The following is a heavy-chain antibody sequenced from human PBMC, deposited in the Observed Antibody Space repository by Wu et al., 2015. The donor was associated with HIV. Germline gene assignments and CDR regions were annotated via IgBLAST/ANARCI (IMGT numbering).Heavy chain of an antibody. CDR1: GGTFSSRA. V-gene: IGHV1-69*13. Sequence: QVQLVQSGAEVKKPGSSVKVSCKASGGTFSSRAISWVRQAPGQGLEWMGRIIPIFDRIHYKQKFQGRVFITADEATSTVYMELSSLSSDDTADYYCVGPYTGYAYDTFDVWGQGTLVTVSS. CDR2: IIPIFDRI. CDR3: VGPYTGYAYDTFDV. J-gene: IGHJ3*01. D-gene: IGHD5-12*01.